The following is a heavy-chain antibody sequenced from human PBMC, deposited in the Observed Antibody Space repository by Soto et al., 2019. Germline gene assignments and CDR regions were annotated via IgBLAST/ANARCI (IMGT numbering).Heavy chain of an antibody. CDR2: IYYTGIT. CDR1: YPSINNYH. Sequence: SDTLSLTCTNTYPSINNYHWTWIQHPPGKGLEWIAYIYYTGITNFNPSLKSRVTISMDTSKNQFSLKLRSVTAADTAVYYCATLRGLGEVSPYFDYWGQGLMVTVS. J-gene: IGHJ4*02. D-gene: IGHD3-10*01. V-gene: IGHV4-59*08. CDR3: ATLRGLGEVSPYFDY.